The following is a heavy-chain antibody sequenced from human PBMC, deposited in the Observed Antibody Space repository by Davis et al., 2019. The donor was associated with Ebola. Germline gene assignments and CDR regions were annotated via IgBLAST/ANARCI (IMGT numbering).Heavy chain of an antibody. Sequence: MPSETLSLTCAVSGGSISSGGYSWSWIRQPPGKGLEWLGYIYHSGSTYYNPSLKSRVTISVDRSKNQFSLTLSSVTAADTAVYYCARASWLGTGAYEWGQGTLVTVSS. CDR3: ARASWLGTGAYE. J-gene: IGHJ4*02. CDR2: IYHSGST. D-gene: IGHD1-1*01. V-gene: IGHV4-30-2*01. CDR1: GGSISSGGYS.